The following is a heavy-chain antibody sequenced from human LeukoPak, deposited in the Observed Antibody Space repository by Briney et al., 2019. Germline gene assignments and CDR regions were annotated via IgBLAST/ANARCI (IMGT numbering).Heavy chain of an antibody. CDR3: AKDLNTGAYPNWFDP. CDR1: GFTFSSYG. D-gene: IGHD1-26*01. J-gene: IGHJ5*02. Sequence: PGGSLRLSCAASGFTFSSYGMHWVRQAPGKGLEWVAVISYDGSNKYYADSVKGRFTISRDNSKNTLYLQMNSLRAEDTAVYYCAKDLNTGAYPNWFDPWGQGTLVTVSS. V-gene: IGHV3-30*18. CDR2: ISYDGSNK.